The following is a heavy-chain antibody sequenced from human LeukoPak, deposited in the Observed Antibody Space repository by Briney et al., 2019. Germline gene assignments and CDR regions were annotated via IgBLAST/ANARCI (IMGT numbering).Heavy chain of an antibody. CDR2: ISPDSGYI. Sequence: GGSLRLSCAASGFTFSRYGMHWVRQAPGKGLEWVSSISPDSGYIYYADSVEGRFTISRDNAENSLFLQMNSLGAEDTAVYYCAPFSAVTHYYFDYWGQGTLVTVSS. V-gene: IGHV3-21*01. CDR1: GFTFSRYG. CDR3: APFSAVTHYYFDY. J-gene: IGHJ4*02. D-gene: IGHD6-19*01.